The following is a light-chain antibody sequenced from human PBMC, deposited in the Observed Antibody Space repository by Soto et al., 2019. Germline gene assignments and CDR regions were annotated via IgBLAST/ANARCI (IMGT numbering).Light chain of an antibody. CDR1: SSNIGSNY. CDR3: AAWDANLSGHV. J-gene: IGLJ1*01. V-gene: IGLV1-47*02. CDR2: SNN. Sequence: QSVLTQPPSASGTPVQRVTISCSGSSSNIGSNYVYWYQHLPGTAPKLLIYSNNQRPSGVPDRFSGSKSGTSASLAISGLRSEDEADYYCAAWDANLSGHVFGTGTKLTVL.